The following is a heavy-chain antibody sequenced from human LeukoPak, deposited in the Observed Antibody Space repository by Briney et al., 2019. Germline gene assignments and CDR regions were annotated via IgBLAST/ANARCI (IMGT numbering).Heavy chain of an antibody. CDR3: AKVVSYYGSGSYPDY. D-gene: IGHD3-10*01. CDR2: ISGSGGST. Sequence: PGGSLRLSCAASGFTFSSYAMSWVRQAPGKGLEWVSAISGSGGSTYYADSVKGRFTISRDNSKNTLYLQMNSLRAEDTAVYHCAKVVSYYGSGSYPDYWGQGTLVTVSS. CDR1: GFTFSSYA. J-gene: IGHJ4*02. V-gene: IGHV3-23*01.